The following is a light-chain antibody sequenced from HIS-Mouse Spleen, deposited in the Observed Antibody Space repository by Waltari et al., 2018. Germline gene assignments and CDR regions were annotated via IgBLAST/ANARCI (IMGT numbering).Light chain of an antibody. Sequence: QSVLTQPPSASGTPGQRVTISCSGSRSNIASNTVNWYQQLPGTAPQLLIYSNNQRPSGVPDRFSGSKSGTSASLAISGLQSEDEADYYCAAWDDSLNGYVFGTGTKVTVL. V-gene: IGLV1-44*01. CDR3: AAWDDSLNGYV. J-gene: IGLJ1*01. CDR2: SNN. CDR1: RSNIASNT.